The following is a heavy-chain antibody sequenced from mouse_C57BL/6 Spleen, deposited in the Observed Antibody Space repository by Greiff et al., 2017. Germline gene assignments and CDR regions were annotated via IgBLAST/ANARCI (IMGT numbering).Heavy chain of an antibody. Sequence: QLQEPGPELVKPGASVKISCKASGYSFTDYNMNWVKQSNGKSLEWIGVINPNYGTTSYNQKFKGKATLTVDQSSSTAYMQLNSLTSEYSAVYYCTRSGQTAHDYWGQGTTLTVSS. V-gene: IGHV1-39*01. J-gene: IGHJ2*01. CDR2: INPNYGTT. D-gene: IGHD3-2*01. CDR3: TRSGQTAHDY. CDR1: GYSFTDYN.